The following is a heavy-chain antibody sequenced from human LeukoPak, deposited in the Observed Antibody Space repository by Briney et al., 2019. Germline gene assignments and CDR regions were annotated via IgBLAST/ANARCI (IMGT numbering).Heavy chain of an antibody. D-gene: IGHD3-10*02. Sequence: GGSLRLSCAASGFTFSSYEMNWVRQVPGKGLEWVSYISSSGSTIYYADSVKGRFTISRDNAKNSLYLQMNSLRAEDTAVYYCAELGITMIGGVWGKGTTVTISS. CDR1: GFTFSSYE. CDR3: AELGITMIGGV. V-gene: IGHV3-48*03. CDR2: ISSSGSTI. J-gene: IGHJ6*04.